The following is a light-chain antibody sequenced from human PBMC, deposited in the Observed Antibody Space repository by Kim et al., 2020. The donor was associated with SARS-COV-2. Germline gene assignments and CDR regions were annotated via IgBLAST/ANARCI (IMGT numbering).Light chain of an antibody. CDR1: QSVSSN. CDR3: QQYNNLLLT. Sequence: VSPGEIATLSCRASQSVSSNLACYQQKPGQAPRLLIYGASTRATGIPVRFSGSGSGTEFTLTISSLQSEDFAVYYCQQYNNLLLTFGGGTKVDIK. J-gene: IGKJ4*01. V-gene: IGKV3-15*01. CDR2: GAS.